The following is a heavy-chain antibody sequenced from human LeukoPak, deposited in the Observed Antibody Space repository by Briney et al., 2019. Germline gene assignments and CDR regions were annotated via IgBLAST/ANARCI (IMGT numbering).Heavy chain of an antibody. J-gene: IGHJ6*02. D-gene: IGHD6-19*01. Sequence: TGGSLRLSCAASGFTFSSCWMSWVRQAPGKGLEWVANIKQDGSEKYYVDSVKGRFSISRDNAKNSLYLQMNSLRAEDTAVYYCARGTPSSSGWLYYGMDVWGQGTTVTVTS. V-gene: IGHV3-7*01. CDR2: IKQDGSEK. CDR3: ARGTPSSSGWLYYGMDV. CDR1: GFTFSSCW.